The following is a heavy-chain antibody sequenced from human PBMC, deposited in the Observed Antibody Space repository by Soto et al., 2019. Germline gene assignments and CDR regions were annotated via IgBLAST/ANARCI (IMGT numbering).Heavy chain of an antibody. CDR1: GFTFSDYY. V-gene: IGHV3-23*01. CDR3: AKDSRLYDSNYWLDP. Sequence: GGSLRLSCAASGFTFSDYYMSWIRQAPGKGLEWVSAISSSGGSTYYADYVKGRFTISRDNSKNTLFLQMNSLRAEDTAVYYYAKDSRLYDSNYWLDPWGQGTRVTVSS. J-gene: IGHJ5*02. D-gene: IGHD3-22*01. CDR2: ISSSGGST.